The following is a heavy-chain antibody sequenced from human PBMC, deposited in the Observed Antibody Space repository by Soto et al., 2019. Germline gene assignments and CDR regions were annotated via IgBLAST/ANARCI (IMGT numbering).Heavy chain of an antibody. CDR3: AKDGVWGELKNLHDY. Sequence: QVQLVESGGGVVQPGRSLRLSCAASGFTFSSYGMHWVRQAPGKGLEWVAVISYDGSNKYYADSVKGRFTISRDNSKNTLYQQMNSLRAEDTAVYYCAKDGVWGELKNLHDYWGQGTLVTVSS. V-gene: IGHV3-30*18. J-gene: IGHJ4*02. D-gene: IGHD3-16*01. CDR1: GFTFSSYG. CDR2: ISYDGSNK.